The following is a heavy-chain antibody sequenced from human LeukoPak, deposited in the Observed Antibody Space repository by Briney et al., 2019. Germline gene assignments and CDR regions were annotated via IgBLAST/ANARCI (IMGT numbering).Heavy chain of an antibody. CDR3: ARVYSSGWSYYFAY. CDR2: IYHSGST. D-gene: IGHD6-19*01. CDR1: GGSISSSNW. Sequence: SETLSLTCAVSGGSISSSNWWSWVRQPPGKGLEWIGEIYHSGSTNYNPSLKSRVTISVDKSKNQFSLKLSSVTAADTAVYYCARVYSSGWSYYFAYWGQGTLVTVSS. J-gene: IGHJ4*02. V-gene: IGHV4-4*02.